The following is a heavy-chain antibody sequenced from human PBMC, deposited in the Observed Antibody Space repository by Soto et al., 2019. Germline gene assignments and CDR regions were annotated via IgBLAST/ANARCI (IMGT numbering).Heavy chain of an antibody. V-gene: IGHV3-23*01. CDR1: GFTFSSYA. Sequence: GGSLRLSCAASGFTFSSYAMSWVRQAPGKGLEWVSAISGSGGSTYYADSVKGRFTISRDNSKNTLYLQMNSLRAEDTAVYYCAKEPRAVLRYFDINGSAFDIWGQGTMVTVSS. CDR2: ISGSGGST. CDR3: AKEPRAVLRYFDINGSAFDI. J-gene: IGHJ3*02. D-gene: IGHD3-9*01.